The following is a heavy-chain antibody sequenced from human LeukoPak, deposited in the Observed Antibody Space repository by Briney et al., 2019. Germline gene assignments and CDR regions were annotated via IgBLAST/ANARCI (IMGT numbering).Heavy chain of an antibody. V-gene: IGHV4-39*01. CDR3: ARIRYSENIDY. CDR1: GGSISSSSYY. CDR2: IYYSGRT. Sequence: SETLSLTCTVSGGSISSSSYYWGWIRQPPGKGLECIGSIYYSGRTYYTPSLKSRVTISVDTSKNLFSLKLTSVTAADTAVYYCARIRYSENIDYWGQGTLVTVSS. D-gene: IGHD1-1*01. J-gene: IGHJ4*02.